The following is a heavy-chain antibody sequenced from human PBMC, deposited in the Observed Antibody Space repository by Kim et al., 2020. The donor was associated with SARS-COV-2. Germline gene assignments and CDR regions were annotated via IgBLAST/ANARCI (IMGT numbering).Heavy chain of an antibody. CDR3: ARGYGTLPGFNPPPLDL. V-gene: IGHV3-21*01. D-gene: IGHD3-9*01. Sequence: GGSLRLSCASSEYPFRSHGMNWVRQAPGKGLEWVSFISTAGSQIYYAESVKGRFTISRDDAKGTLYLQMKSLRVEDMAIYYCARGYGTLPGFNPPPLDLWGQGTLVTVSS. CDR1: EYPFRSHG. CDR2: ISTAGSQI. J-gene: IGHJ5*02.